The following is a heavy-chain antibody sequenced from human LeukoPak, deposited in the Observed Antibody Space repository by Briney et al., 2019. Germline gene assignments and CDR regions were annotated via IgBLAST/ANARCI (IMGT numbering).Heavy chain of an antibody. D-gene: IGHD6-13*01. CDR3: AKDITAAGGYFFDY. CDR1: GFTFSSYA. V-gene: IGHV3-23*01. J-gene: IGHJ4*02. CDR2: ISNSGGST. Sequence: PGGSLRLSCAASGFTFSSYAMSWVRQAPGKGLEWVSTISNSGGSTYYADSVEGRFTISRDNSKNTLYLQMNSLRAEDTAVYYCAKDITAAGGYFFDYWGQGTLVTVSS.